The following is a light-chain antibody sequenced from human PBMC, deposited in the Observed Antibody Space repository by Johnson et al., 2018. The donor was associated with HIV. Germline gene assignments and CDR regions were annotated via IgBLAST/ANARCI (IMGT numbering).Light chain of an antibody. V-gene: IGLV1-51*01. J-gene: IGLJ1*01. CDR2: DNN. CDR3: GTWDSRLYV. CDR1: SSNIGNNY. Sequence: QSVLTQPPSVSAAPGQKVTISCSGSSSNIGNNYVSWYQQLPGTAPKLLIYDNNKRPSGIPDRFSGSKSGTSATLGITGLQTGDEADYDCGTWDSRLYVFGTGTKVTVL.